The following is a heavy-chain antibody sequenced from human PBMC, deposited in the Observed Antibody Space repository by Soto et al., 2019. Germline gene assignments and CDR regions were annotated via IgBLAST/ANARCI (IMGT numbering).Heavy chain of an antibody. V-gene: IGHV4-61*08. CDR1: GASVGSRAHH. CDR2: VHYSGDT. Sequence: QVQLQESGPGLLRPSETLSLTCAVSGASVGSRAHHWSWIRQTPGKGLEWIAYVHYSGDTKSNPSLQSRVAISMDRSRNLISLWLSSVTAAETAIYYCVTEYYPTGDYHKRDWGQGTLVTVSS. CDR3: VTEYYPTGDYHKRD. D-gene: IGHD3-9*01. J-gene: IGHJ4*02.